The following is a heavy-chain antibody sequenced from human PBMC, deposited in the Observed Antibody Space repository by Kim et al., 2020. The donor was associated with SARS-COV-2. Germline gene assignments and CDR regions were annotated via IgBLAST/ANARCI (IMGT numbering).Heavy chain of an antibody. D-gene: IGHD3-10*01. CDR2: FDPEDGET. V-gene: IGHV1-24*01. Sequence: ASVKVSCKVSGYTLTELSMHWVRQAPGKGLEWMGGFDPEDGETIYAQKFQGRVTMTEDTSTDTAYMELSSLRSEDTAVYYCAGGPFLYYYGSGTYYFDYWGQGTLVTVSS. CDR3: AGGPFLYYYGSGTYYFDY. J-gene: IGHJ4*02. CDR1: GYTLTELS.